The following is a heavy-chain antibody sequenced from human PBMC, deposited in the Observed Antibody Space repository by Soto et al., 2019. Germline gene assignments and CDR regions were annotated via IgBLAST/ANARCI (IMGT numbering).Heavy chain of an antibody. CDR2: ITDTGGDS. J-gene: IGHJ4*02. CDR3: ARVGYSRGWYRN. CDR1: GITFGSRA. V-gene: IGHV3-23*01. Sequence: EVQLSESGGDLVQPGGSLRLSCVASGITFGSRAMSWVRQTPGEGLEWVSTITDTGGDSKYADSVRGRFTISRDNSKNTLYLQMNSLRAEDTAVYYCARVGYSRGWYRNWGQGTLVTVSS. D-gene: IGHD6-19*01.